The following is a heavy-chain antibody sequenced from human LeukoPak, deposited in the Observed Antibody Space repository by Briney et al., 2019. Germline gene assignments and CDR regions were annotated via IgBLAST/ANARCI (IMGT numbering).Heavy chain of an antibody. D-gene: IGHD6-13*01. CDR1: GGSFSGYY. CDR3: ARALGIAAAGTEYFQH. J-gene: IGHJ1*01. CDR2: INHSGST. Sequence: SETLSLTCAVYGGSFSGYYWSWIRQPPGKGLEWIGEINHSGSTNYNPSLKSRVTISVDTSKNQFSMKLSYVTAADTAVYYCARALGIAAAGTEYFQHWGQGTLVTVSS. V-gene: IGHV4-34*01.